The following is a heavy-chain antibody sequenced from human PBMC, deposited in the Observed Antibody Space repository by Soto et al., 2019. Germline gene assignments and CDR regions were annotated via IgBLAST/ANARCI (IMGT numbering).Heavy chain of an antibody. J-gene: IGHJ4*02. Sequence: PSETLSLTCTVSGGSISSSSYYWGWIRQPPGKGLEWIGSIYYSGSTYYNPSLKSRVTISVDTSKNQFSLKLSSVTAADTAVYYCATQGDSSGYSDYFDYWGQGTLVTVSS. CDR2: IYYSGST. CDR1: GGSISSSSYY. CDR3: ATQGDSSGYSDYFDY. D-gene: IGHD3-22*01. V-gene: IGHV4-39*07.